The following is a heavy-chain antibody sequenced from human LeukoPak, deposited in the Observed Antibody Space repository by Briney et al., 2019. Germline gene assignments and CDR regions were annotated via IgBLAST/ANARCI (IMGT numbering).Heavy chain of an antibody. CDR2: ISGSGGST. CDR1: GFTFSSYA. CDR3: AKRMGRYDILTGHNY. V-gene: IGHV3-23*01. J-gene: IGHJ4*02. Sequence: GGSLRLSCAASGFTFSSYAMSWVRQAPGKGLEWVSAISGSGGSTYYADSVKGRLTISRDNSKNTLYLQMNSLRAEDTAVYYCAKRMGRYDILTGHNYWGQGTLVTVSS. D-gene: IGHD3-9*01.